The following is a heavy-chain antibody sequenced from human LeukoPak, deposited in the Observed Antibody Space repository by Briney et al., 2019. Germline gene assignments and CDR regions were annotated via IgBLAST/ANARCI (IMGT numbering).Heavy chain of an antibody. D-gene: IGHD3-3*01. V-gene: IGHV3-23*01. CDR1: GFTFSTYA. Sequence: PGGSLRLSCASSGFTFSTYATSWVRQAPGKGLEWVSAISDGGTYYADSVKGRFTISRDSSKITLYLQMNSLRAEDTALYYCAKDRISGDPKFFDLWGRGTLVTVSS. J-gene: IGHJ2*01. CDR2: ISDGGT. CDR3: AKDRISGDPKFFDL.